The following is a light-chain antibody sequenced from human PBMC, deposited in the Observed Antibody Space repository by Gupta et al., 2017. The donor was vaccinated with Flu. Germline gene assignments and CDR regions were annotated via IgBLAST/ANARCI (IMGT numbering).Light chain of an antibody. CDR1: KNIEES. Sequence: PSALSAAVGDRATIICRESKNIEESLNWYQQRPGQSPNPLIYHGSTLESGVPSRFSGSGVGTDFTLSISNLQPEDFATYHCQQTYISPFTFGQGTRLDI. CDR2: HGS. J-gene: IGKJ5*01. V-gene: IGKV1-39*01. CDR3: QQTYISPFT.